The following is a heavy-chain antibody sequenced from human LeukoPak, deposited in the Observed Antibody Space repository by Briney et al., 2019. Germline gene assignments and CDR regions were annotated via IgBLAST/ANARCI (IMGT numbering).Heavy chain of an antibody. CDR3: ASLASNYYGSGSYPPTYYYYMDV. CDR2: IIPIFGTA. Sequence: SVKVSCKASGGTFSSYAISWVRQAPGQGLEWMGGIIPIFGTANYAQKFQGRVTITADESTSTAYMELSSLRSEDTAVYYCASLASNYYGSGSYPPTYYYYMDVWGKGTTVTISS. CDR1: GGTFSSYA. J-gene: IGHJ6*03. D-gene: IGHD3-10*01. V-gene: IGHV1-69*13.